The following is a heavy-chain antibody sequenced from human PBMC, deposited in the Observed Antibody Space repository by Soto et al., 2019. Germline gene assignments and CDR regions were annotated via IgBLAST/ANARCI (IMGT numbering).Heavy chain of an antibody. CDR1: GSSISSYY. V-gene: IGHV4-59*08. CDR3: ARHGDYDFWSGYGNWFDP. Sequence: SETLSLTCTVSGSSISSYYWSWIRQPPGKGLEWIGYIYYSGSTNYNPSLKSRVTISVDTSKNQFSLKLSSVTAADTAVYYCARHGDYDFWSGYGNWFDPWGQGTLVTVSS. D-gene: IGHD3-3*01. J-gene: IGHJ5*02. CDR2: IYYSGST.